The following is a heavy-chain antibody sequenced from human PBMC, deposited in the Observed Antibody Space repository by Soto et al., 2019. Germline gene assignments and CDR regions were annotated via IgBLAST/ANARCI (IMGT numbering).Heavy chain of an antibody. CDR2: IYYSGST. D-gene: IGHD3-16*01. Sequence: SETLSLTCTVSGGSVSSGSYYWSWIRQPPGKGLEWIGYIYYSGSTNYNPSLKSRVTISVDTSKNQFSLKLSSVTAADTAVYYCARGLGDRIYYGMDVWGQGTTVTVSS. CDR1: GGSVSSGSYY. V-gene: IGHV4-61*01. CDR3: ARGLGDRIYYGMDV. J-gene: IGHJ6*02.